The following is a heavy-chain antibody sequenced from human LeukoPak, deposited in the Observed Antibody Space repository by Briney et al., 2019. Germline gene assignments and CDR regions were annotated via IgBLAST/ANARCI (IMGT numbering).Heavy chain of an antibody. J-gene: IGHJ4*02. CDR1: GGTFGSYA. Sequence: GASVKVSFKASGGTFGSYAISWVRQAPGQGLEWMGRIIPILGIANYAQKFQGRVTITADKSTSTAYMELSSLRSEDTAVYYCATETNWGYRGHFDYWGQGTLVTVSS. D-gene: IGHD7-27*01. CDR3: ATETNWGYRGHFDY. CDR2: IIPILGIA. V-gene: IGHV1-69*04.